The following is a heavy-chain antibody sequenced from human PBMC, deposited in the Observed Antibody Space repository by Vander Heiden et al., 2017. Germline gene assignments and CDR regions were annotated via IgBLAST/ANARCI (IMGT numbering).Heavy chain of an antibody. CDR2: ISSSSSYI. CDR1: GFTFRRYR. CDR3: ARESYCSGGSCYDHDAFDI. V-gene: IGHV3-21*01. Sequence: EVPPVESGGGLVKPGGSLRLPRAASGFTFRRYRLTRARQAPGKGLEWVSSISSSSSYIYYADSVKGRFTISRDNAKNSLYLQMNSLRAEDTAVYYCARESYCSGGSCYDHDAFDIWGQGTMVTVSS. D-gene: IGHD2-15*01. J-gene: IGHJ3*02.